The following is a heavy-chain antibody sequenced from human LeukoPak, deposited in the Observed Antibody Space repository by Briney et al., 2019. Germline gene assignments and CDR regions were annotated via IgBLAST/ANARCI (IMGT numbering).Heavy chain of an antibody. CDR1: GGSISSGGYY. Sequence: SETLSLTCTVSGGSISSGGYYWSWIRQHPGKGLERIGYIYYSGSTYYNPSLKSRVTISVDTSKNQFSLKLSSVTAADTAVYYCARGECSSTSCYRVFDYWGQGTLVTVSS. V-gene: IGHV4-31*03. CDR2: IYYSGST. D-gene: IGHD2-2*02. CDR3: ARGECSSTSCYRVFDY. J-gene: IGHJ4*02.